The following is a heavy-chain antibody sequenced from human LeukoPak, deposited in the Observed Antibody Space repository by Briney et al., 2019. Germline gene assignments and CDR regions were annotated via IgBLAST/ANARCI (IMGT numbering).Heavy chain of an antibody. V-gene: IGHV1-69*13. CDR3: ARVATITGDWFDP. Sequence: SVKVSCKASGYTFTGYYMHWVRQAPGQGLEWMGGIIPIFGTANYAQKFQGRVTITADESTSTAYMELSSLRSEDTAVYYCARVATITGDWFDPWGQGTLVTVSS. J-gene: IGHJ5*02. CDR1: GYTFTGYY. D-gene: IGHD5-12*01. CDR2: IIPIFGTA.